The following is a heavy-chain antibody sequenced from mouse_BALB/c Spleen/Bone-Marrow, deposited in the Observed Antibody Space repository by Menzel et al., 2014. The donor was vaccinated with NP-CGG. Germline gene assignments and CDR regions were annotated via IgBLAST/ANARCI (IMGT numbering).Heavy chain of an antibody. J-gene: IGHJ4*01. CDR3: RCYDYTMDY. CDR1: GYTFTSYW. CDR2: IYPGSGTI. V-gene: IGHV1S22*01. Sequence: GSELVRPGASVKLSCKASGYTFTSYWIHWGKQRPGQGLEWIGNIYPGSGTINYDEKFKNKAALTVDTSSSIAYMQLSSLTSEDSAVYYCRCYDYTMDYWGQGTSVTVSS. D-gene: IGHD1-1*01.